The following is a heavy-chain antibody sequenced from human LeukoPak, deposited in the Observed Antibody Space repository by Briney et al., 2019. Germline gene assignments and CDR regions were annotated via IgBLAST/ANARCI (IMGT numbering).Heavy chain of an antibody. CDR2: INHSGST. CDR3: ARALISGYQLLLGDYYGMDV. V-gene: IGHV4-34*01. Sequence: SETLSLTCAVYGGSFSGYYWSWIRQPPGKGLEWIGEINHSGSTNYNPSLKSRVTISVDTSKNQFSLKLSSVTAADTAVYYCARALISGYQLLLGDYYGMDVWGQGTTVTVSS. CDR1: GGSFSGYY. D-gene: IGHD2-2*01. J-gene: IGHJ6*02.